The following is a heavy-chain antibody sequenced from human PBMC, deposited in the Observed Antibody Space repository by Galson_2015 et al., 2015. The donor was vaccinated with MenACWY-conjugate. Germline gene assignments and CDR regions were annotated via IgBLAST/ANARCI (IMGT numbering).Heavy chain of an antibody. CDR2: ISSSSSTI. CDR1: GFTFSTYS. V-gene: IGHV3-48*04. Sequence: SLRLSCAASGFTFSTYSMNWVRQAPGRGLEWISYISSSSSTIYYADSVKGRFTISRDNAKNSLYLQMNSLRAEDTAVYYCAGGCSSTSCYARFDYWGQGTSVTVSS. CDR3: AGGCSSTSCYARFDY. J-gene: IGHJ4*02. D-gene: IGHD2-2*01.